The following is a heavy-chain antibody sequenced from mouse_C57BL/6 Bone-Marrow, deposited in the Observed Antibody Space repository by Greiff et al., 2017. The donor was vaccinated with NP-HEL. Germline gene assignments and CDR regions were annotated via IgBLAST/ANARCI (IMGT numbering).Heavy chain of an antibody. J-gene: IGHJ3*01. CDR1: GFNIKDDY. CDR3: TPIYYYGSY. Sequence: EVQLQQSGAVLVRPGASVKLSCTASGFNIKDDYMHWVKQRPEQGLEWIGWIDPENGDTEYASKFQGKATITADTSSNTAYLQLSSLTSEDTAVYYCTPIYYYGSYWGQGTLVTVSA. D-gene: IGHD1-1*01. CDR2: IDPENGDT. V-gene: IGHV14-4*01.